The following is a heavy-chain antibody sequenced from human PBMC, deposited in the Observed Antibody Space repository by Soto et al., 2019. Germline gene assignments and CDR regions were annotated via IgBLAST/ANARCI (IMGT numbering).Heavy chain of an antibody. D-gene: IGHD6-13*01. J-gene: IGHJ5*02. CDR2: IIPIFGTA. V-gene: IGHV1-69*01. CDR1: GGTFSSYA. CDR3: ARLDTPYYSSSWGNWFDP. Sequence: QVQLVQSGAEVKKPGSSVKVSCKASGGTFSSYAISWVRQAPGQGLEWMGGIIPIFGTANYAQKIQGRVTITADESTSTAYMELSTLISEDAAVYYCARLDTPYYSSSWGNWFDPWGQGTLVPVSS.